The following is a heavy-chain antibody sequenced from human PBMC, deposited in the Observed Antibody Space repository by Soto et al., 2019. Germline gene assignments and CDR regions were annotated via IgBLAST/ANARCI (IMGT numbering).Heavy chain of an antibody. D-gene: IGHD2-15*01. J-gene: IGHJ6*02. CDR2: IYTSGST. Sequence: QVQLQESGPGLVKPSETLSLTCTVSGASISSYYWSWIRQPAGKGLEWIGRIYTSGSTNYNPSLKSRVTMSVDTSKNQFSLRLTSVTAADTAVYYCARECGGGSCFRGVDVWGQGTTVTVSS. V-gene: IGHV4-4*07. CDR1: GASISSYY. CDR3: ARECGGGSCFRGVDV.